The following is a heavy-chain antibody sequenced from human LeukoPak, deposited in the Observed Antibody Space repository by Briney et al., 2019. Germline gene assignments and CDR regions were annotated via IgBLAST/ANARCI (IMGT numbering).Heavy chain of an antibody. D-gene: IGHD3-22*01. Sequence: GGSLRLSCAASGFTFSSYAMSWVRQAPGKGLEWVSAISGSGGSTYYADSVKGRFTISRDNSKNTLYLQMNSLRAEDTAVYYCAKDSYYDSSGYYDHWGQGTLVTVSS. CDR2: ISGSGGST. V-gene: IGHV3-23*01. CDR1: GFTFSSYA. J-gene: IGHJ5*02. CDR3: AKDSYYDSSGYYDH.